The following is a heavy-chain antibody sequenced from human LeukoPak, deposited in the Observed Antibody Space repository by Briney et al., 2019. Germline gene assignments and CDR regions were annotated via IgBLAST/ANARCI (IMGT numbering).Heavy chain of an antibody. Sequence: ASVKVSCKASGYTFTSNYIHWVRQAPGQGLEWMGMIYPRDGSTSYAQKFQGRVTITRDTSASTAYMELSSLRSEDTAVYYCARGHSSSWYDDWFDPWGQGTLVTVSS. CDR1: GYTFTSNY. J-gene: IGHJ5*02. D-gene: IGHD6-13*01. CDR2: IYPRDGST. CDR3: ARGHSSSWYDDWFDP. V-gene: IGHV1-46*01.